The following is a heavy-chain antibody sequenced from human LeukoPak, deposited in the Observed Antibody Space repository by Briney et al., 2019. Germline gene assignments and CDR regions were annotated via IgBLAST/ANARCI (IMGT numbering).Heavy chain of an antibody. CDR1: GGSISSSSYY. D-gene: IGHD3-16*01. J-gene: IGHJ3*02. CDR2: IYYSGST. Sequence: PSETPSLTCTVSGGSISSSSYYWGWIRQPPGKGLEWIGSIYYSGSTYYNPSLKSRVTISVDTSKNQFSLKLSSVTAADTAVYYCARHLGLTDAFDIWGQGTMVTVSS. V-gene: IGHV4-39*01. CDR3: ARHLGLTDAFDI.